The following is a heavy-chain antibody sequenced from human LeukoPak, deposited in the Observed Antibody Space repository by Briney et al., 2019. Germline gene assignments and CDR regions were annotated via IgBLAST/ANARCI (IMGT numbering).Heavy chain of an antibody. V-gene: IGHV1-46*01. CDR2: IHPSGGST. CDR3: ARMGMDLAMITNFFDY. D-gene: IGHD5-18*01. J-gene: IGHJ4*02. Sequence: GASVKVSCKASGYTFTSNYMHWVRQAPGQGLEWMGVIHPSGGSTNYLQKFQGRLTVTSDTSTSTVYMELSGLRSDDTAVYYCARMGMDLAMITNFFDYWGQGTLVTVSS. CDR1: GYTFTSNY.